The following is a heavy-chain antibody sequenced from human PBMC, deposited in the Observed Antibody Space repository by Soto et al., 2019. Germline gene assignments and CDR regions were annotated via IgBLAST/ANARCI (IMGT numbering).Heavy chain of an antibody. D-gene: IGHD3-10*01. CDR1: GYIFSANY. J-gene: IGHJ5*02. V-gene: IGHV1-2*02. Sequence: ASVKVSCKASGYIFSANYIHWVRQAPGQGLEWLGWINPHSGATNYAQKFLGRVTMSADTSASTAYMDLARLKSDDTAVYYCVRAHVLGFTSRFDPWGQGTLVTVSS. CDR2: INPHSGAT. CDR3: VRAHVLGFTSRFDP.